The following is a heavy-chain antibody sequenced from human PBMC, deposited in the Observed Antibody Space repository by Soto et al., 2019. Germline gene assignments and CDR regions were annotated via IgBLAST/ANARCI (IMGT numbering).Heavy chain of an antibody. CDR3: AKVCSSTSIRPFDY. Sequence: GGSLRLSCAASGFTFSSYAMSWVRQAPGKGLEWVSAISGSGGSTYYADSVKGRFTISRDNSKNTLYLQMNSLRAEDTAVYYCAKVCSSTSIRPFDYWGQGTLVTVPQ. J-gene: IGHJ4*02. D-gene: IGHD2-2*01. CDR2: ISGSGGST. CDR1: GFTFSSYA. V-gene: IGHV3-23*01.